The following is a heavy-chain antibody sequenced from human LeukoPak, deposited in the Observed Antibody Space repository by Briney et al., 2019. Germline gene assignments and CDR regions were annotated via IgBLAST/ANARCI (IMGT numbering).Heavy chain of an antibody. D-gene: IGHD6-19*01. CDR1: GFTFSSYA. CDR2: ISGSGGST. V-gene: IGHV3-23*01. J-gene: IGHJ5*02. CDR3: AKAQGIAVAGTDWFDP. Sequence: GGSLRLSCAASGFTFSSYAMSWVRQAPGKGLEWVSAISGSGGSTYYADSVKGRFTISRDNSKNTLYLQMNSLRAEDTAVYYCAKAQGIAVAGTDWFDPWGQGTLVTVSS.